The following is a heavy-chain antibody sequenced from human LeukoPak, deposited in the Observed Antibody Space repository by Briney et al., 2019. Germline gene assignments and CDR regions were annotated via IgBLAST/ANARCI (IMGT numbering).Heavy chain of an antibody. V-gene: IGHV4-59*10. CDR1: GGSFSGYY. Sequence: PSETLSLTCAVYGGSFSGYYWSWIRQPAGKGLEWIGRVYRSGSTNYNPSLKSRVTISVDTSKNQFSLKLSSVTAADTAVYYCARGIYSSGWSWDYYFDYWGQGTLVTVSS. CDR3: ARGIYSSGWSWDYYFDY. J-gene: IGHJ4*02. CDR2: VYRSGST. D-gene: IGHD6-19*01.